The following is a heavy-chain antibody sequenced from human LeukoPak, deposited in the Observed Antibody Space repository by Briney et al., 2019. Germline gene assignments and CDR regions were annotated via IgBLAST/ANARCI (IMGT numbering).Heavy chain of an antibody. V-gene: IGHV3-7*03. J-gene: IGHJ3*02. CDR2: MKPDGSER. CDR3: ARERVTIFGVVMSEAFDI. Sequence: LPGGSLRLSCAASGFTLSTYWMSWVRQAPGNGLEWVANMKPDGSERYYVDSAKGRFTISRDNAKNLLYLQMNSLRAEDTAIYYCARERVTIFGVVMSEAFDIWGQGTMVTVSS. D-gene: IGHD3-3*01. CDR1: GFTLSTYW.